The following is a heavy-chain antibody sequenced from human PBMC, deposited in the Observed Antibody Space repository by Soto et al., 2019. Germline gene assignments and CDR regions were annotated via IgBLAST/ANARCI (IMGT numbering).Heavy chain of an antibody. J-gene: IGHJ4*02. CDR1: GFTFSTYA. CDR3: AKDLNAYDDHGHLDC. Sequence: EVQLLESGGGLVQPGGSLRLSCAASGFTFSTYAMSWVRQAPGKGLEWVSTINGSGGGSDYADSVKGRFTISRDKSKNTLNLQMNSLRAEDTAMYYCAKDLNAYDDHGHLDCWGRGTLITVSS. V-gene: IGHV3-23*01. CDR2: INGSGGGS. D-gene: IGHD5-12*01.